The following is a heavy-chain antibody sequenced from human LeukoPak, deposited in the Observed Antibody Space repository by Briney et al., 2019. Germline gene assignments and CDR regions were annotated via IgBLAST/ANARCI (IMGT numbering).Heavy chain of an antibody. CDR1: GFTFSSYW. Sequence: GGSLRLSCAASGFTFSSYWMHWVRQAPGKGLVWVSRINSDGSSTSYADSVKGRFTISRDNSKDILYLQMNSLRVDDSATYYCVGEVGSRQMNSWGQGTLVTVSS. CDR2: INSDGSST. CDR3: VGEVGSRQMNS. D-gene: IGHD1-26*01. J-gene: IGHJ5*02. V-gene: IGHV3-74*01.